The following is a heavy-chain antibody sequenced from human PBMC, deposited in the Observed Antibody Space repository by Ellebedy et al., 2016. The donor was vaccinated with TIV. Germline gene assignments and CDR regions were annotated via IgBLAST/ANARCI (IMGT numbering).Heavy chain of an antibody. CDR2: ISWNSGSI. D-gene: IGHD6-19*01. J-gene: IGHJ4*02. CDR1: GFTFDDYA. CDR3: AKDMQGGSSGWWPFDY. Sequence: PGGSLRLSCAASGFTFDDYAMHWVRQAPGKGLEWVSGISWNSGSIGYADSVKGRFTISRDNAKNSLYLQMNSLRAEDMALYYCAKDMQGGSSGWWPFDYWGQGTLVTVSS. V-gene: IGHV3-9*03.